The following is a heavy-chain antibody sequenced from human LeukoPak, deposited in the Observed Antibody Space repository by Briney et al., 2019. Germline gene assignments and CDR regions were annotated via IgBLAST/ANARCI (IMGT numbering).Heavy chain of an antibody. CDR1: GFTFGNYA. CDR2: ISGRGGST. V-gene: IGHV3-23*01. D-gene: IGHD6-13*01. Sequence: GGSLRLSCGASGFTFGNYALNWVRQAPGKGLEWVSNISGRGGSTYYADSVKGRFTISRDNAKNTLYLQMNNLRAEDTAVYYCAKDSGIPARGKVEYFQDWGQGTLVTVSS. CDR3: AKDSGIPARGKVEYFQD. J-gene: IGHJ1*01.